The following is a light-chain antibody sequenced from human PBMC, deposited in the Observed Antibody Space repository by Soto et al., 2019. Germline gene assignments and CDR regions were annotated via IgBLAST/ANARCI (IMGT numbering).Light chain of an antibody. CDR1: SSDVGIYNL. CDR3: QSYDSSLTNAV. J-gene: IGLJ2*01. CDR2: EGS. V-gene: IGLV2-14*02. Sequence: QAVLTQPASVSGSPGQSITISCTGTSSDVGIYNLVSWYQQHPGKAPKLMIYEGSERPSGVPDRFSGSKSGTSVSLAITGLRGEDEADYHCQSYDSSLTNAVFGGGTKLTVL.